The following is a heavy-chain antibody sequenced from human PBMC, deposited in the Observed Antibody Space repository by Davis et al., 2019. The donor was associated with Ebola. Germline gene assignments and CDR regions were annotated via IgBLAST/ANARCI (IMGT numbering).Heavy chain of an antibody. CDR3: ARHPRISAAGTRFDY. J-gene: IGHJ4*02. CDR1: GDSVSDYF. Sequence: SETLSLTCAVYGDSVSDYFWSWIRQPPGKGLEWIGEINHSGSTNYNPSLKSRVTISVDTSKNQFSLKLSSVTAADTAVYYCARHPRISAAGTRFDYWGQGILVTVSS. V-gene: IGHV4-34*01. CDR2: INHSGST. D-gene: IGHD6-13*01.